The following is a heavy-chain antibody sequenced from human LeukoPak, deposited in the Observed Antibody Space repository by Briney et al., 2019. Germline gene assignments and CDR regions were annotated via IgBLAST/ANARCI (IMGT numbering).Heavy chain of an antibody. V-gene: IGHV3-23*01. CDR2: ISGRGGGA. CDR1: GITFTSSV. CDR3: AKTGTEDGYSIHFDH. Sequence: PGGSLRLSCAASGITFTSSVMSWVRQAPGKGLEWISTISGRGGGAYYADSVKGRFTIFRDNSKNTVYLQMNSLRGEDTAVYYCAKTGTEDGYSIHFDHWGQGTLVTVSS. J-gene: IGHJ4*02. D-gene: IGHD5-24*01.